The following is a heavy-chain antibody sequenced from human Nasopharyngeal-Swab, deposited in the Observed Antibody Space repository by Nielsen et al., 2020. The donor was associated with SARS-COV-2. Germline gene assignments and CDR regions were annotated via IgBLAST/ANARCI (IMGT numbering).Heavy chain of an antibody. CDR2: ISGSGGST. D-gene: IGHD6-19*01. V-gene: IGHV3-23*01. Sequence: GESLKISCASSGFTFSIYAMSWVRHAPGKVLEWVSAISGSGGSTYSADSVKGRFTISRDNSKNTLYLQMNSLRAEDTAVYYCANCRGSSGPSDYWGQGTLVTVSS. J-gene: IGHJ4*02. CDR1: GFTFSIYA. CDR3: ANCRGSSGPSDY.